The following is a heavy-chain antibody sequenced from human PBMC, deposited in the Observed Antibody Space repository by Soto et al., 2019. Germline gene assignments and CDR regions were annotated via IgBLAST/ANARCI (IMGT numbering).Heavy chain of an antibody. CDR3: ARDRAPRSRAYCSGGSCYSSPFDY. V-gene: IGHV3-33*01. D-gene: IGHD2-15*01. CDR2: IWYDGSNK. Sequence: GGSLRLCCAAAGFTCGSYGMHWVRQAPGKGLEWVALIWYDGSNKYYADSVKGRFTISRDNSKNTLYLQMNMNSLRADDTAVYYCARDRAPRSRAYCSGGSCYSSPFDYWGQGTLVTVSS. CDR1: GFTCGSYG. J-gene: IGHJ4*02.